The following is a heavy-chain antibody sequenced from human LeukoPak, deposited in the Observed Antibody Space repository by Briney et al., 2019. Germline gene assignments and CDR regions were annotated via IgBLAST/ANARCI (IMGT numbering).Heavy chain of an antibody. CDR1: GYTFTGYY. D-gene: IGHD2-2*01. Sequence: ASVKVSCKASGYTFTGYYMHWVRQAPGQGLEWMGWMNPNSGNTGYAQKFQGRVTMTRNTSISTAYMELSSLRSGDTAVYYCARKGYQLLQYYYYGMDVWGQGTTVTVSS. V-gene: IGHV1-8*02. CDR2: MNPNSGNT. J-gene: IGHJ6*02. CDR3: ARKGYQLLQYYYYGMDV.